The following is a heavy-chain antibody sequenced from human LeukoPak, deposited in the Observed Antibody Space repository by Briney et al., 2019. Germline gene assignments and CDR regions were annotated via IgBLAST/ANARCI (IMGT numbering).Heavy chain of an antibody. J-gene: IGHJ6*04. Sequence: PGGSLRLSRAASGFTFSSYSMNWVRQAPGKGLEWVSSISSSSSYIYYADSVKGRFTISRDNAKNSLYLQMNSLRAEDTAVYYCARDLCSSTSCYAEPPFYYYGMDVWGKGTTVTVSS. CDR2: ISSSSSYI. D-gene: IGHD2-2*01. V-gene: IGHV3-21*01. CDR1: GFTFSSYS. CDR3: ARDLCSSTSCYAEPPFYYYGMDV.